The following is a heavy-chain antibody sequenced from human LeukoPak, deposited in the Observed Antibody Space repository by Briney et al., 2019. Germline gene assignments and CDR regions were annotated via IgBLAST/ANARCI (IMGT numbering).Heavy chain of an antibody. CDR1: GYTFTGYY. CDR3: ARDAYYYDSSGYPGGFDY. D-gene: IGHD3-22*01. Sequence: ASVKVSCKASGYTFTGYYMHWVRQAPGQGLEWMGWINPNSGGTNYAQKFQGRVTMTRDTSISTAYMELSRLRSDDTAVYYCARDAYYYDSSGYPGGFDYWGQGTLVTVSS. J-gene: IGHJ4*02. CDR2: INPNSGGT. V-gene: IGHV1-2*02.